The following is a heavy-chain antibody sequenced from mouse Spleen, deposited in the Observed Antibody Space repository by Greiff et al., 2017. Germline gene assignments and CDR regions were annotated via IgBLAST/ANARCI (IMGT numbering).Heavy chain of an antibody. V-gene: IGHV2-9*02. CDR3: AREDYDYDGWYFDV. CDR2: IWAGGST. Sequence: VQGVESGPDLVAPSQSLSITCTVSGFSLTSYGVHWVRQPPGKGLEWLGVIWAGGSTNYNSALMSRLSISKDNSKSQVFLKMNSLQTDDTAMYYCAREDYDYDGWYFDVWGAGTTVTVSS. J-gene: IGHJ1*01. D-gene: IGHD2-4*01. CDR1: GFSLTSYG.